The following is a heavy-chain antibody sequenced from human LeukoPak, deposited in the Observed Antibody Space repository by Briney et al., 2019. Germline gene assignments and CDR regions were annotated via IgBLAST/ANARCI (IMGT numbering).Heavy chain of an antibody. J-gene: IGHJ5*02. CDR2: INHSGST. D-gene: IGHD3-3*01. CDR3: ARAGLEGWCDP. V-gene: IGHV4-34*01. Sequence: PSETLSLTCAVYGGSFSGYYWSWIRQPPGKGLEWIGEINHSGSTNYNPSLKSRVTISVDTSKNQFSLKLSSVTAADTAVYYCARAGLEGWCDPWGQGTLVTVSS. CDR1: GGSFSGYY.